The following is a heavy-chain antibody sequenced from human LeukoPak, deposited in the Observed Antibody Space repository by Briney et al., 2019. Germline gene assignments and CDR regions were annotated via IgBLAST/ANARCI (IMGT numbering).Heavy chain of an antibody. CDR2: ISSSSSYI. Sequence: GGSLRLSCAASGFTFSSYSMTWVRQAPGKGLKWVSSISSSSSYIYYADSVKGRFTISRDNAKNSLYLQMNSLRAEDTAVYYCARFLSGYYSYFDYWGQGTLVTVSS. J-gene: IGHJ4*02. CDR3: ARFLSGYYSYFDY. CDR1: GFTFSSYS. V-gene: IGHV3-21*01. D-gene: IGHD3-22*01.